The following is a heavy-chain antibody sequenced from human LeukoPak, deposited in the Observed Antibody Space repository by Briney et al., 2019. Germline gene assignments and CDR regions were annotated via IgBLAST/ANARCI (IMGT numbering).Heavy chain of an antibody. CDR2: ISPSGGST. CDR3: ARPNDYGGWFDP. V-gene: IGHV1-46*01. Sequence: ASVKVSRKAFGYTFTSNYMHWVRQAPGQGPEWMGVISPSGGSTTYAQKFQGRVTLTRDMSTSTAYMELRSLRSDDTAVYYCARPNDYGGWFDPWGQGTLVTVSS. CDR1: GYTFTSNY. D-gene: IGHD4-23*01. J-gene: IGHJ5*02.